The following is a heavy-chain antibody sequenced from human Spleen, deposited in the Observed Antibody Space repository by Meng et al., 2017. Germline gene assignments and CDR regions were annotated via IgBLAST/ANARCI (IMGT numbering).Heavy chain of an antibody. CDR1: GGSFSGYY. CDR3: AREGNYYGSGSYYVKY. V-gene: IGHV4-34*01. Sequence: QGQLQTWGAGLLKPSETLSLTCAVYGGSFSGYYWSWIRQPPGKGLEWIGSIYYSGSTYYNPSLKSRVTISVDTSKNQFSLKLSSVTAADTAVYYCAREGNYYGSGSYYVKYWGQGTLVTVSS. D-gene: IGHD3-10*01. J-gene: IGHJ4*02. CDR2: IYYSGST.